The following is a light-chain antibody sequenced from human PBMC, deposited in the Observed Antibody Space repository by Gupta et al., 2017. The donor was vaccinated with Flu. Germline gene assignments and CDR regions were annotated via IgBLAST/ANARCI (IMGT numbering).Light chain of an antibody. CDR2: DDN. CDR3: QVWDSGSDQPV. V-gene: IGLV3-21*02. J-gene: IGLJ3*02. CDR1: SIGTKS. Sequence: SYVLTQPPSVSVATGQTAKITCGGNSIGTKSVHWYQLKPGQAPVVVVHDDNDRPSGIPERFSGSNSGNTATLTISRVEAGDEADYYCQVWDSGSDQPVFGGGTQVSVL.